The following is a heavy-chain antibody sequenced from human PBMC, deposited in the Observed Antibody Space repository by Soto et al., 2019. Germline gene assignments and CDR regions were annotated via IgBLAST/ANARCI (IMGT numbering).Heavy chain of an antibody. CDR2: ISAYNGNT. V-gene: IGHV1-18*01. CDR1: GYTFTSYG. Sequence: QVQLVQSGAEVKKPGASVKVSCKASGYTFTSYGISWVRQAPGQGLEWMGWISAYNGNTNYAQMLQARVTMTTDPPTSTAYMELRSLRSDDAAVYYCARSPGSAYWFDPWGQGTLVTVSS. J-gene: IGHJ5*02. CDR3: ARSPGSAYWFDP. D-gene: IGHD2-21*01.